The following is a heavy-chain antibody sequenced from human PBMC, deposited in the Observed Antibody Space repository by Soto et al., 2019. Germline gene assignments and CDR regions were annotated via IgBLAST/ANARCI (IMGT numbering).Heavy chain of an antibody. CDR2: MNPNSGNT. CDR3: ARGVPAAMTLGYYYYYMDV. V-gene: IGHV1-8*01. J-gene: IGHJ6*03. Sequence: QVQLVQSGAEVKKPGASVKVSCKASGYTSTSYDINWVRQATGQGLEWMGWMNPNSGNTGYAQKFQGRVTMTRNTSISTAYMELSSLRSEDTAVYYCARGVPAAMTLGYYYYYMDVWGKGTTVTVSS. CDR1: GYTSTSYD. D-gene: IGHD2-2*01.